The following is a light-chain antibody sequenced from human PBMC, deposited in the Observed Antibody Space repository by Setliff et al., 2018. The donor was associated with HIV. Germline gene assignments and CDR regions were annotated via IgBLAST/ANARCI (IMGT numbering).Light chain of an antibody. V-gene: IGLV3-21*03. CDR2: DDN. Sequence: SYELTQPPSVSVAPGKTARITCGGNNIGSKSVHWYQQKPGQAPVLVVYDDNDRPSGIPERFSGSNSGNTATLTISRVGAGDEADYYCQVWDSSSDHHVFGTGTKVTVL. J-gene: IGLJ1*01. CDR3: QVWDSSSDHHV. CDR1: NIGSKS.